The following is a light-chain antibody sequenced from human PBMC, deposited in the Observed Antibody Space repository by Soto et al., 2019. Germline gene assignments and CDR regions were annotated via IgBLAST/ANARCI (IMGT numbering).Light chain of an antibody. CDR3: SSYTTNGAPV. J-gene: IGLJ1*01. V-gene: IGLV2-14*01. CDR1: NSDVGGYNY. Sequence: QSVLTQPASVSGSPGQSITIFCTGTNSDVGGYNYVSWDHQHPGKAPKLIRYGVTNRPSGVSDRFSGSKSGYTASLTISGIRAEDEADYYCSSYTTNGAPVFGTGTTVPVL. CDR2: GVT.